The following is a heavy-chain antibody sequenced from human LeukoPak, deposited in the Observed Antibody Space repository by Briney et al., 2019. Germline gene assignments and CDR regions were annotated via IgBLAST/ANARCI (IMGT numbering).Heavy chain of an antibody. CDR1: GGTFSSYA. Sequence: GASVKVSCKASGGTFSSYAISWVRQAPGQGLEWMGRIIPILGIANYAQKFQGRVTITADKSTSTAYMELSSLRSEDTAVYYCARDPRITMVRDVYGMDVWGQGTTVTVSS. CDR2: IIPILGIA. CDR3: ARDPRITMVRDVYGMDV. D-gene: IGHD3-10*01. V-gene: IGHV1-69*04. J-gene: IGHJ6*02.